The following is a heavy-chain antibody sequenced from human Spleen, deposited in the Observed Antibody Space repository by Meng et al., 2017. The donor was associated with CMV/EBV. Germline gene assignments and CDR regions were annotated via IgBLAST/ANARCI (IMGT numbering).Heavy chain of an antibody. V-gene: IGHV4-31*02. CDR3: ARRRGLYYDNTGYYAGYFDY. J-gene: IGHJ4*02. Sequence: RANYYWGWIRQRPGKGLEWISYMDYSESTHYNPSLKSRITISGDTSKNQFSLNLSSVTAADTAVYYCARRRGLYYDNTGYYAGYFDYWGQGTLVTVSS. CDR2: MDYSEST. CDR1: RANYY. D-gene: IGHD3-22*01.